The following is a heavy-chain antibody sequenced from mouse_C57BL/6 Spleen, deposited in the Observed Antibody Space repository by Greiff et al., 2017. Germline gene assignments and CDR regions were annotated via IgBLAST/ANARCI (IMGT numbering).Heavy chain of an antibody. V-gene: IGHV1-80*01. D-gene: IGHD3-2*02. CDR3: ARPDSSGYRFAY. CDR1: GYAFSSYW. Sequence: VQLQQSGAELVKPGASVKISCKASGYAFSSYWMNWVKQRPGKGLEWIGQIYPGDGDTNYNQKFKGKSTLTVDKSSSTAYMQLSSLTSEDSAVYYCARPDSSGYRFAYWGQGTLVTVSA. CDR2: IYPGDGDT. J-gene: IGHJ3*01.